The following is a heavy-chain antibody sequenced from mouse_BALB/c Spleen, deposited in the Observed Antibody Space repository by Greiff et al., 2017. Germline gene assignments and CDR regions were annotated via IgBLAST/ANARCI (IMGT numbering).Heavy chain of an antibody. CDR2: IYPGDGDT. D-gene: IGHD1-1*02. CDR3: ARGDYGGVSFAY. Sequence: VQLQQSGAELVRPGSSVKISCKASGYAFSSYWMNWVKQRPGQGLEWIGQIYPGDGDTNYNGKFKGKATLTADKSSSTAYMQLSSLTSEDSAVYFCARGDYGGVSFAYWGQGTLVTVSA. J-gene: IGHJ3*01. CDR1: GYAFSSYW. V-gene: IGHV1-80*01.